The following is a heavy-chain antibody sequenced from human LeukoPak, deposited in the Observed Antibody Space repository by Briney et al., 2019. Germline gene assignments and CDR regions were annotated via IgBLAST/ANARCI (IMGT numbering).Heavy chain of an antibody. CDR1: GYSISSGYY. Sequence: SETLSLTCAVSGYSISSGYYWGWIRQPPGKGLEWIGSIYQIGSTYYNPSLKSRVTISVDTSKNQFSLKLSSVTAADTAVYYCARQRGSSSWFYYFDYWGQGTLVTVSS. V-gene: IGHV4-38-2*01. D-gene: IGHD6-13*01. CDR3: ARQRGSSSWFYYFDY. J-gene: IGHJ4*02. CDR2: IYQIGST.